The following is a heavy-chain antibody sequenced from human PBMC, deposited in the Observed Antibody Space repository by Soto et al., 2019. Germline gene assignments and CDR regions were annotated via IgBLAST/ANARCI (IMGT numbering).Heavy chain of an antibody. Sequence: PSETLSLTCAVYGGSFSGYYWSWIRQPPGKGLEWIGEINHSGSTNYNPSLKSRVTISVDTSKNQFSLKLSSVTAADTAVYYCARWGGSQVAVAGPFDYWGQGTLVTVSS. D-gene: IGHD6-19*01. CDR3: ARWGGSQVAVAGPFDY. V-gene: IGHV4-34*01. J-gene: IGHJ4*02. CDR1: GGSFSGYY. CDR2: INHSGST.